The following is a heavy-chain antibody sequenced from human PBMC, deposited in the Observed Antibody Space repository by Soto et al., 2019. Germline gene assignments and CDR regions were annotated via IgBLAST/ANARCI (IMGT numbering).Heavy chain of an antibody. CDR3: ARLEKSKENDSWSGYYNPWFDP. CDR1: GFSFSDHY. J-gene: IGHJ5*02. Sequence: GGSLRLSCAASGFSFSDHYMSWIRQAPGKGLEWLSYISPRSNYREYADSVKGRHTISRDNAKNSLYLQMNSLRAEDTAVYYCARLEKSKENDSWSGYYNPWFDPWGQGTLVTVSS. V-gene: IGHV3-11*03. D-gene: IGHD3-3*01. CDR2: ISPRSNYR.